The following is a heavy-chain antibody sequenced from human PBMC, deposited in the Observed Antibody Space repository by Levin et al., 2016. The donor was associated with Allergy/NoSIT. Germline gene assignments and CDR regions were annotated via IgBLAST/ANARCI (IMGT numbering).Heavy chain of an antibody. V-gene: IGHV3-15*01. CDR2: IKSKTDGGTT. CDR3: TTVADYGSSGYFSLFDY. Sequence: WIRQPPGKGLEWVGRIKSKTDGGTTDYAAPVKGRFTISRDDSKNTLYLQMNSLKTEDTAVYYCTTVADYGSSGYFSLFDYWGQGTLVTVSS. J-gene: IGHJ4*02. D-gene: IGHD3-22*01.